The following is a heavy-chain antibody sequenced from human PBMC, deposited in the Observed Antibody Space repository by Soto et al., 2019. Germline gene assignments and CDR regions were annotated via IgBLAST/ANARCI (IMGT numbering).Heavy chain of an antibody. CDR1: RGSISSYY. CDR3: ARSSTGCFKCFQY. Sequence: QVQLQESGPGLVKPSETLSLTCTVSRGSISSYYWSWIRQTPGKGLEWIGYIYYSGSTNYNPSLKSRVTIPVDTSKNQFSLKLSSVTAADTAVYYCARSSTGCFKCFQYWGLGTLVTVSS. V-gene: IGHV4-59*01. J-gene: IGHJ4*02. D-gene: IGHD2-2*01. CDR2: IYYSGST.